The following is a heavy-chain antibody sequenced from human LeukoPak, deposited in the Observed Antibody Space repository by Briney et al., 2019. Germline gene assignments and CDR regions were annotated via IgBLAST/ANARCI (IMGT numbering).Heavy chain of an antibody. CDR2: ISSSSSYI. Sequence: PGGSLRLSCAASGFSFSSYSMNWVRQAPGKGLEWVSSISSSSSYIYYADSVKGRFTISRDNAKNSLYLQMNSLRAEDTAVYYCARRLYGSGSFILDYWGQGTLVTVSS. V-gene: IGHV3-21*01. J-gene: IGHJ4*02. D-gene: IGHD3-10*01. CDR1: GFSFSSYS. CDR3: ARRLYGSGSFILDY.